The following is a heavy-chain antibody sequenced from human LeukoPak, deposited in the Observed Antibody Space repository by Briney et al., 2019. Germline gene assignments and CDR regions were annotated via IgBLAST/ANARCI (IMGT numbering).Heavy chain of an antibody. CDR1: GGSISSGDYY. Sequence: SQTLSLTCTVSGGSISSGDYYWSWIRQPPGKGLEWIGYIYYSGSTYYNPSLKSRVTISVDTSKNQFSLKLSSVTAADTAVYYCARTRYCSSTSCYTGDYFDYWGQGTLVTVSS. CDR3: ARTRYCSSTSCYTGDYFDY. J-gene: IGHJ4*02. D-gene: IGHD2-2*02. CDR2: IYYSGST. V-gene: IGHV4-30-4*08.